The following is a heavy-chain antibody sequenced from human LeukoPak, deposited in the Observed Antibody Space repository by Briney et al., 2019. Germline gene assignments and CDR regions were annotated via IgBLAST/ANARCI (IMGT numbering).Heavy chain of an antibody. V-gene: IGHV3-30*02. CDR3: AKVPCSTTTCYSYYMDV. Sequence: PGGSLRLSCAASGFTFSNYGMNWVRQAPGKGLEWVAFVRYDGSNKYYGDSVKDRFSISRDNAKNTLYLQMNSLRAEDTAVYYCAKVPCSTTTCYSYYMDVWAKGTTVTVSS. CDR1: GFTFSNYG. CDR2: VRYDGSNK. D-gene: IGHD2-2*01. J-gene: IGHJ6*03.